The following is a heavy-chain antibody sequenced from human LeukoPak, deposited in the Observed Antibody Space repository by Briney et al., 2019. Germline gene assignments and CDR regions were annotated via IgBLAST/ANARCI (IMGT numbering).Heavy chain of an antibody. D-gene: IGHD6-25*01. Sequence: GGSLRLSCAASGFTFSSYAMCWVRQAPGKGLEWVSAISGSGGSTYYADSEKGRFTISRDNSKNTLYLQMNSLRAEDTAVYYCAKCWASGRNPLFDYWGQGTLVTVSS. CDR3: AKCWASGRNPLFDY. V-gene: IGHV3-23*01. CDR1: GFTFSSYA. CDR2: ISGSGGST. J-gene: IGHJ4*02.